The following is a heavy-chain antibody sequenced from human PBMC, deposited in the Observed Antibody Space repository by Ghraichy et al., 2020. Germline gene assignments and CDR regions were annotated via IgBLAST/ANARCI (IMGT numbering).Heavy chain of an antibody. CDR3: VGDVSSNRWSYY. J-gene: IGHJ4*02. Sequence: GSLRLSCAVSEFTFDGYPMTWVRQAPGKGLEWIVSISYSGSPYYNPSLYSRVTISPDTSKNQFSLRLSSVAAADTAVYYCVGDVSSNRWSYYWGQGVRVTVSA. V-gene: IGHV4-38-2*01. CDR1: EFTFDGYP. D-gene: IGHD6-13*01. CDR2: ISYSGSP.